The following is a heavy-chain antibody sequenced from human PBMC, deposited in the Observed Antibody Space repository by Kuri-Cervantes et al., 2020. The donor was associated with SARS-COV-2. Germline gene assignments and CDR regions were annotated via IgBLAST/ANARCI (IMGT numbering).Heavy chain of an antibody. CDR1: GFTFSSYG. J-gene: IGHJ4*02. CDR2: ISYDGSNK. CDR3: AKGLDVDTAMVPGSNY. V-gene: IGHV3-30*18. D-gene: IGHD5-18*01. Sequence: GGSLRLSCAASGFTFSSYGMHWVRQAPGKGLEWVAVISYDGSNKYYADSVKGRFTISRDNSKNTLYLQMNSLRAEDMAVYYCAKGLDVDTAMVPGSNYWGQGTLVTVSS.